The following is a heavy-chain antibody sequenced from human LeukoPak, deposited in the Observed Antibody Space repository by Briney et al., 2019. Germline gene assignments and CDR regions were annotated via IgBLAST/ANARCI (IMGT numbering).Heavy chain of an antibody. CDR2: IYHSGNT. V-gene: IGHV4-38-2*02. CDR3: ARDLALTYCGGDCYSG. D-gene: IGHD2-21*02. CDR1: NYSISSGYY. J-gene: IGHJ4*02. Sequence: SETLSLTCTVSNYSISSGYYWAWIRQPPGKGLEWIGNIYHSGNTYYNPSLKSRVSLSVDTSENQFSLKLSSVTAADTAVYYCARDLALTYCGGDCYSGWGQGTLVTVSS.